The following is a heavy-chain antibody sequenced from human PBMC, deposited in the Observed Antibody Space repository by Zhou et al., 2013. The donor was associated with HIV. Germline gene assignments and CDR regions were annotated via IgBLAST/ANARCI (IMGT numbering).Heavy chain of an antibody. CDR2: VIPMFGST. Sequence: QVQLVQSGAEVRRPGSSVKVSCKASGGNFRSYLFSWVRQAPGQGLEWMGGVIPMFGSTNYAQNFQGRVTITADESTSTAYMELSSLRSEDTAVYYCARDRHYYDSSGYFDYWGQGNPGHRLL. V-gene: IGHV1-69*12. CDR1: GGNFRSYL. J-gene: IGHJ4*02. D-gene: IGHD3-22*01. CDR3: ARDRHYYDSSGYFDY.